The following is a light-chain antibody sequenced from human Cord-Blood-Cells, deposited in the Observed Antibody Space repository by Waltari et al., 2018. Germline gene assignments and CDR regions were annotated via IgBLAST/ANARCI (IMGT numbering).Light chain of an antibody. J-gene: IGKJ4*01. V-gene: IGKV3-20*01. CDR3: QQYGSSPLT. CDR1: QSVSSSY. Sequence: EIVLTQSPGTLSLSPGERATLSCRASQSVSSSYLAWYQQKPGQAPRLLIYGASSRATGIPDRVSSRGSGTDFTLTISRLEPEDFAVYYCQQYGSSPLTFGGGTKVEIK. CDR2: GAS.